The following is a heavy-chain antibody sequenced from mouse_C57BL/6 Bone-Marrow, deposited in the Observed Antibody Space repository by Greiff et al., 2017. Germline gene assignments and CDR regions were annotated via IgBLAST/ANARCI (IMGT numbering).Heavy chain of an antibody. V-gene: IGHV1-74*01. J-gene: IGHJ4*01. CDR1: GFTFTSSW. CDR2: IHPADSDT. Sequence: QVQLQQPGAELVKPGASVKVSCKASGFTFTSSWMHWVKQRPGQGLEWIGRIHPADSDTNYNQKFKGKATLTVDKSSSTAYMQLSSLTSEDSAVYYGAILGVYYDAMDYWGQGTSVTVSA. CDR3: AILGVYYDAMDY. D-gene: IGHD3-3*01.